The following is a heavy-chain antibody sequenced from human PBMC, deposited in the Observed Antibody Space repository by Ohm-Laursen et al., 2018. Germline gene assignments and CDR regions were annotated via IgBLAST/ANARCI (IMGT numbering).Heavy chain of an antibody. D-gene: IGHD3-16*02. J-gene: IGHJ4*02. Sequence: SDTLSLTCAVYGGSFSGYYWSWIRQPPGKGLEWIGEINHSGSTNYNPSLKSRVTISVDTSKNQFSLKLSSVTAADTAVYYCARVGSFGGVIVFDYWGQGTLVTVSS. V-gene: IGHV4-34*01. CDR3: ARVGSFGGVIVFDY. CDR1: GGSFSGYY. CDR2: INHSGST.